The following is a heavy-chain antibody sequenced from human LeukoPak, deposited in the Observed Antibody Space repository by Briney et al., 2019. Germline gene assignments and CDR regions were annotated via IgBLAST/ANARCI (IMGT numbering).Heavy chain of an antibody. D-gene: IGHD3-22*01. CDR2: ISGSGGST. CDR1: GFTFSSYA. CDR3: AKDRYYYDSSGYYYGGYFDY. J-gene: IGHJ4*02. Sequence: GGSLRLSCAASGFTFSSYAMSRVRQAPGKGLEWVSAISGSGGSTYYADSVKSRFTISRDNSKNTLYLQMNSLRAEDTAVYYCAKDRYYYDSSGYYYGGYFDYWGQGTLVTVSS. V-gene: IGHV3-23*01.